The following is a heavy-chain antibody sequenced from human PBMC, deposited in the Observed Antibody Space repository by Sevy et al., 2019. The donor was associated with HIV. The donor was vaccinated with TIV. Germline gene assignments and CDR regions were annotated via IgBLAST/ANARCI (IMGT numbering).Heavy chain of an antibody. CDR1: GFNFSTYG. D-gene: IGHD5-18*01. CDR3: AKDATWIQLWFPYYFDY. Sequence: GGSLRLSCAASGFNFSTYGMHWVRQAPGKGLEWVAVMSYDGRNKYYAESVKGRFTFSRDNSKNTLYLQMNSLEPEDTAVYYCAKDATWIQLWFPYYFDYWGQGTLVTVSS. V-gene: IGHV3-30*18. J-gene: IGHJ4*02. CDR2: MSYDGRNK.